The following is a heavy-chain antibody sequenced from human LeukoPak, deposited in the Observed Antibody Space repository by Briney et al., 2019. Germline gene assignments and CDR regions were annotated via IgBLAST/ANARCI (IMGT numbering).Heavy chain of an antibody. Sequence: ASVKVSCKASGYTFTSYYMHWGRQAPGQGLEWMGIINPSGGSTSYAQKFQGRVTMTRDMSTSTVYMELSSLRSEDTAVYYRARVRNYYDSSGPLDYWGQGTLVTVSS. J-gene: IGHJ4*02. V-gene: IGHV1-46*01. CDR2: INPSGGST. CDR3: ARVRNYYDSSGPLDY. CDR1: GYTFTSYY. D-gene: IGHD3-22*01.